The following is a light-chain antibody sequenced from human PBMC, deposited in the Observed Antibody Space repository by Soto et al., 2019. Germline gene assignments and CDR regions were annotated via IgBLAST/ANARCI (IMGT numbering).Light chain of an antibody. V-gene: IGKV1-16*01. CDR2: AAS. Sequence: DIQMPQSPSSLSASVGDRVTITCRASQGISTFLAWFQQKPGKAPKTLIYAASSLHSGVPSRFSGSGSGTDFTLTISSLQPEDFATGYCQHYDGYPQIFGQGTRLEIK. CDR3: QHYDGYPQI. CDR1: QGISTF. J-gene: IGKJ5*01.